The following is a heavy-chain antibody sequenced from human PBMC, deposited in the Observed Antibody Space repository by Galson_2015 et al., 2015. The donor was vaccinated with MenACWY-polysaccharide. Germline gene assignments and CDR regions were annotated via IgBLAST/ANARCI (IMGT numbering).Heavy chain of an antibody. D-gene: IGHD7-27*01. J-gene: IGHJ6*02. Sequence: SLRLSCAASGFPFSDPWMTWIRQAPGKGLEWVATIKQSGSEKYYVDSVEGRFTVSRDNAENSLYLQMNSLRAEDTAVYFCARGHLGLGLWGQGTTVTVSS. CDR2: IKQSGSEK. CDR3: ARGHLGLGL. CDR1: GFPFSDPW. V-gene: IGHV3-7*01.